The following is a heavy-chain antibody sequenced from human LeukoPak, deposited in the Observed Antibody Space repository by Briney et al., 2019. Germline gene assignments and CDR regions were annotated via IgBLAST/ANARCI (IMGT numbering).Heavy chain of an antibody. J-gene: IGHJ6*02. Sequence: GGSLRLSCAASGFTVSSNYMSWVRQAPGKGLEWVSVIYSGGSTYYADSVKGRFTISRDNSKNTLYLQMNSLRAEDTAVYYCARELITMVRGYYYYGMDVWGQGTTVTVSS. V-gene: IGHV3-53*01. CDR3: ARELITMVRGYYYYGMDV. D-gene: IGHD3-10*01. CDR2: IYSGGST. CDR1: GFTVSSNY.